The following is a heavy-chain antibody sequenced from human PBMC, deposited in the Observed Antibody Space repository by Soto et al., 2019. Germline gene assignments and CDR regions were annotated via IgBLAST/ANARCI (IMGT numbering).Heavy chain of an antibody. CDR3: AKEGDYDYIWGSYRQGSDY. J-gene: IGHJ4*02. Sequence: EVQLLESGGGWVQPGGSLRLSCAASGFTFSSYAMSWVRQAPGKGLEWVSAISGSGGSTYYADSVKGRFTISRDNSKNTLYLQMNSLRAEDTAVYYCAKEGDYDYIWGSYRQGSDYWGQGTLVTVSS. V-gene: IGHV3-23*01. D-gene: IGHD3-16*02. CDR1: GFTFSSYA. CDR2: ISGSGGST.